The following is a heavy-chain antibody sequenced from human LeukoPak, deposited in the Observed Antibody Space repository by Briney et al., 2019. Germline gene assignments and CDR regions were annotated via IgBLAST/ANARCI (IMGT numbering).Heavy chain of an antibody. CDR3: SGGSRSVHFDY. J-gene: IGHJ4*02. V-gene: IGHV4-4*09. Sequence: SETLSLTCSVSGGYVRSSFWSFFRQPPGKGLEWIGYIYSTGSTNSNPSLKGRVSISLDTSNNQFSLQLHSVTAADTAVYFCSGGSRSVHFDYWRQGTLVTVSS. CDR2: IYSTGST. CDR1: GGYVRSSF. D-gene: IGHD2-15*01.